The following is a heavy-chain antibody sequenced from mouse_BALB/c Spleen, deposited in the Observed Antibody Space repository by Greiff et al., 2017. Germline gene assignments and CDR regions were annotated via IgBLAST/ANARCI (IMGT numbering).Heavy chain of an antibody. V-gene: IGHV5-4*02. D-gene: IGHD1-1*01. J-gene: IGHJ4*01. Sequence: EVKLVESGGGLVQPGGSLKLSCAASGFTFSDYYMYWVRQTPEKRLEWVATISDGGSYTYYPDSVKGRFTISRDNAKNNLYLQMSSLKSEDTAMYYCARALRFYYAMDYWGQGTSVTVSS. CDR1: GFTFSDYY. CDR2: ISDGGSYT. CDR3: ARALRFYYAMDY.